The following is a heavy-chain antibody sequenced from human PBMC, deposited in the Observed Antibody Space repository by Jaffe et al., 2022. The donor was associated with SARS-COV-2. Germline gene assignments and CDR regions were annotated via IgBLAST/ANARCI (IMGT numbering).Heavy chain of an antibody. Sequence: EVQLLESGGGLVQPGGSLRLSCAASGFTFSSYAMSWVRQAPGKGLEWVSAISGSGGSTYYADSVKGRFTISRDNSKNTLYLQMNSLRAEDTAVYYCAKDWGASYYDSSGYFDAFDIWGQGTMVTVSS. D-gene: IGHD3-22*01. V-gene: IGHV3-23*01. CDR3: AKDWGASYYDSSGYFDAFDI. CDR1: GFTFSSYA. CDR2: ISGSGGST. J-gene: IGHJ3*02.